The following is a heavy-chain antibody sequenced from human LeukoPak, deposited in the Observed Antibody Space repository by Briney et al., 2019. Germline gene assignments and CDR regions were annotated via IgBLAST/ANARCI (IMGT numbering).Heavy chain of an antibody. CDR2: IIPIFGTA. D-gene: IGHD3-10*01. Sequence: SVKVSCKASGGTFSSYAISWVRQAPGQGLEWMGGIIPIFGTANYAQKFQGRVTITADESTSTAYMELSSLRSEDTAVYYCAIGYYYGSGSYSPFDYWGQGTLVTVSS. CDR3: AIGYYYGSGSYSPFDY. CDR1: GGTFSSYA. J-gene: IGHJ4*02. V-gene: IGHV1-69*13.